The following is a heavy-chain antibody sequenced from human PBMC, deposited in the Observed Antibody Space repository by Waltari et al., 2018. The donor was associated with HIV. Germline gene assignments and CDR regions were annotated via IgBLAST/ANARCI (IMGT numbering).Heavy chain of an antibody. V-gene: IGHV4-38-2*02. CDR3: ARDRVGGAAAGTGWFDP. D-gene: IGHD6-13*01. J-gene: IGHJ5*02. Sequence: ESGPGLVKPSETLSLTCAVSGYSISSGYYWGWIRQPPGKGLEWIGSIYHSGSTYYNPSLKSRVTIAVDTSKNQFSLKLSSVTAADTAVYYCARDRVGGAAAGTGWFDPWGQGTLVTVSS. CDR2: IYHSGST. CDR1: GYSISSGYY.